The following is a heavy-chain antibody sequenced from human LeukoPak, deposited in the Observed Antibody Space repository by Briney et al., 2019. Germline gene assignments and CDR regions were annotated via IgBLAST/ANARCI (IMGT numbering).Heavy chain of an antibody. Sequence: GGSLRLSCAASGVTFSSYAMNRVRQGPGKGLEWVSAINPGGGSTYYADSVKGRFTISRDNSKNTLHLQMNSLRAEDTAVYYCAKAGGNSFFDYWGQGTLVTVSS. V-gene: IGHV3-23*01. CDR2: INPGGGST. CDR1: GVTFSSYA. CDR3: AKAGGNSFFDY. D-gene: IGHD1-7*01. J-gene: IGHJ4*02.